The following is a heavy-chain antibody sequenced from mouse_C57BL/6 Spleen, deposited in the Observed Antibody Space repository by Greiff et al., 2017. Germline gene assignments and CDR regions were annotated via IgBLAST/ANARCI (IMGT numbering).Heavy chain of an antibody. J-gene: IGHJ3*01. CDR2: ISNLAYSI. CDR1: GFTFSDYG. Sequence: EVMLVESGGGLVQPGGSLKLSCAASGFTFSDYGMAWVRQAPRKGPEWVAFISNLAYSIYYADTVTGRFTISRENAKNTLYLEMSSLRSEDTAMYYCARHELTRGFADWGQGTLVTVSA. V-gene: IGHV5-15*01. D-gene: IGHD1-1*01. CDR3: ARHELTRGFAD.